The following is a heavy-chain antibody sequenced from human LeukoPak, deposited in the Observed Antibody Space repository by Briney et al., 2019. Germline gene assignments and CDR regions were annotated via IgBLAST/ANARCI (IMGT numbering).Heavy chain of an antibody. CDR3: ARYDVWGSYRAFDY. Sequence: PSETLSLTCTVSGYSISSGYYWGWIRQPPGKGLEWIGSIYHSGSTYYNPSLKSRVTISVDTSRNQFSLKLSSVTAADTAVYYCARYDVWGSYRAFDYWGQGTLVTVFS. J-gene: IGHJ4*02. D-gene: IGHD3-16*02. CDR2: IYHSGST. V-gene: IGHV4-38-2*02. CDR1: GYSISSGYY.